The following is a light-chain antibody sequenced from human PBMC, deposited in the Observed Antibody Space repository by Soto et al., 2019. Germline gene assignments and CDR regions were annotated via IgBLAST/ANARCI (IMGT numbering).Light chain of an antibody. J-gene: IGLJ2*01. CDR3: SSYTSSSTFV. CDR1: SSDVGGYNY. Sequence: QSALTQPASVSGSPGQLITISCTGTSSDVGGYNYVSWYQQHPGKAPKLMIYDVSNRPSGVSNRFSGSKSGNTASLTISGLQAEDEADYYCSSYTSSSTFVFGGGTKLTVL. CDR2: DVS. V-gene: IGLV2-14*01.